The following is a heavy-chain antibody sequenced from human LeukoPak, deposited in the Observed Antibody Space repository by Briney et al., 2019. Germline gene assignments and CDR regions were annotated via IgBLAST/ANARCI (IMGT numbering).Heavy chain of an antibody. CDR2: INPNSGGT. J-gene: IGHJ4*02. CDR3: ARDPSAGWSGYYT. D-gene: IGHD3-3*01. Sequence: GASVKVSCKASGYTFTGYYMHWVRQAPGQGLEWMGWINPNSGGTNYAQKFQGRVTMTRDTSISTAYMELSRLRSDDTAVYYCARDPSAGWSGYYTWGQGTLVTVSS. V-gene: IGHV1-2*02. CDR1: GYTFTGYY.